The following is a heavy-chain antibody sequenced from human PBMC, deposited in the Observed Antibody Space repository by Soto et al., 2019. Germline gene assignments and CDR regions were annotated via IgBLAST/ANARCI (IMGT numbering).Heavy chain of an antibody. CDR2: ISSSSSYT. J-gene: IGHJ4*02. Sequence: LRLSCAASGFTFSDYYMSWIRQAPGKGLEWVSYISSSSSYTNYADSVKGRFTISRDNAKNSLYLQMNSLRAEDTAVYYCARGRAAAAPYYFDYWGQGTLVTVSS. CDR1: GFTFSDYY. D-gene: IGHD6-13*01. CDR3: ARGRAAAAPYYFDY. V-gene: IGHV3-11*06.